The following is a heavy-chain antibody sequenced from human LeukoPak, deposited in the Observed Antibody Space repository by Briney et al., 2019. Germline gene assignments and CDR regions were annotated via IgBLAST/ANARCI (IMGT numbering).Heavy chain of an antibody. V-gene: IGHV4-4*02. CDR2: IYHSGST. Sequence: SETLSLTCAVSLGSISTNNWWSWVRQPPGKGLEWIGEIYHSGSTNYNPSLKSRVTISVDKSKNQFSLKLSSVTAADTAVYYCARSGSSGAVYYFDYWGQGTLVTVSS. CDR3: ARSGSSGAVYYFDY. CDR1: LGSISTNNW. D-gene: IGHD6-19*01. J-gene: IGHJ4*02.